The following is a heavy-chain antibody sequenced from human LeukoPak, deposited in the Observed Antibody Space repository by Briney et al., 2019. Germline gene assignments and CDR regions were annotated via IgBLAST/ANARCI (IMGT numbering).Heavy chain of an antibody. Sequence: SETLSLTCAVYGGSLSGYYWSWIRQPPGKGLEWIGEINHSGSTNYNPPLKSRVTISVDTSKNQFSLKLSSVTAADTAVYYCARGRVLGYWGQGTLVTVSS. D-gene: IGHD3-16*01. CDR3: ARGRVLGY. CDR1: GGSLSGYY. J-gene: IGHJ4*02. V-gene: IGHV4-34*01. CDR2: INHSGST.